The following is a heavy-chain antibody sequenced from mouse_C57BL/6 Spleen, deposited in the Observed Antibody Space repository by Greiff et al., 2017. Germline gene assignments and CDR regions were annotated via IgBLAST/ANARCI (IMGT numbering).Heavy chain of an antibody. CDR3: ARGDYGSSGFAY. Sequence: VKQRPIQGLEWIGNIDPSDSETHYNQKFKDKATLTVDKSSSTAYMQLSSLTSEDSAVYYCARGDYGSSGFAYWGQGTLVTVSA. D-gene: IGHD1-1*01. J-gene: IGHJ3*01. V-gene: IGHV1-52*01. CDR2: IDPSDSET.